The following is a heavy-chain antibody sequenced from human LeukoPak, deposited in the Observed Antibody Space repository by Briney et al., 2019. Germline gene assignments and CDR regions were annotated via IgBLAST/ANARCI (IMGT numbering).Heavy chain of an antibody. CDR2: ISWNSGSK. D-gene: IGHD6-19*01. J-gene: IGHJ4*02. Sequence: PGRSLRLSCAASGFTFNDHSMLWVRQAPGKGLEWVSGISWNSGSKGYADSVKGRFTISRDNAKNSLYLQMNSLRTEDTASYYCAKAGSGWYLDSWGQGTLVTVSS. CDR3: AKAGSGWYLDS. V-gene: IGHV3-9*01. CDR1: GFTFNDHS.